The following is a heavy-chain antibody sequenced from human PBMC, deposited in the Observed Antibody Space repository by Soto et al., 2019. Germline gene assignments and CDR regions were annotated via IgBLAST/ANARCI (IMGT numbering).Heavy chain of an antibody. CDR1: GFTFSSYA. Sequence: QVQLVESGGGEVQPGRSLRLSCAASGFTFSSYAMHWVRQAPGKGLEWVAVISYDGSNKYYADSVKGRFTISRDNSKNTLYLQMNSLRAEDTAVYYCARALGGYDSYYYGMDVWGQGTTVTVSS. D-gene: IGHD5-12*01. CDR3: ARALGGYDSYYYGMDV. V-gene: IGHV3-30-3*01. CDR2: ISYDGSNK. J-gene: IGHJ6*02.